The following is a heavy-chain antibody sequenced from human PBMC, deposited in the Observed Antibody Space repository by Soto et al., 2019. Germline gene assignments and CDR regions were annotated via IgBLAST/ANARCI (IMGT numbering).Heavy chain of an antibody. CDR2: INPNSGGT. V-gene: IGHV1-2*04. J-gene: IGHJ6*03. D-gene: IGHD4-17*01. CDR3: ARDYTVTTSNNYYYYYMDV. Sequence: ASVKVSCKASGYTFTGYYMHWVRQAPGQGLEWMGWINPNSGGTNYAQKFQGWVTMTRDTSISTAYMELSRLRSDDTAVYYCARDYTVTTSNNYYYYYMDVWGKGTTVTVSS. CDR1: GYTFTGYY.